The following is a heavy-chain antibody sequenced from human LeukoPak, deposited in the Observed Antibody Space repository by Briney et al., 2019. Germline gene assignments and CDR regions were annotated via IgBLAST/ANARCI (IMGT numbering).Heavy chain of an antibody. D-gene: IGHD6-13*01. Sequence: GGSLRLSCAVSGFTLCTYAMSGVPHALGGGLVWVSPIIGIVVPTFYADSVKGRFTLSRDSSINALFLQMNSLRAEDTAIYYCAKARRSIDSSSWYLFFDYWGQGILVTVSS. CDR2: IIGIVVPT. CDR1: GFTLCTYA. J-gene: IGHJ4*02. V-gene: IGHV3-23*01. CDR3: AKARRSIDSSSWYLFFDY.